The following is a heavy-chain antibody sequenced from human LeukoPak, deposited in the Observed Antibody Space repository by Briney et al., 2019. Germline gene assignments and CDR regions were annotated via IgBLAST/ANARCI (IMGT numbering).Heavy chain of an antibody. D-gene: IGHD4-11*01. J-gene: IGHJ6*03. V-gene: IGHV4-39*01. CDR1: GGSISSSSYY. CDR2: INYSGNT. CDR3: ARQCHSFSTYIYFYYYMDV. Sequence: SETLSLTCTVSGGSISSSSYYWGWIRQPPGKGLEWIGRINYSGNTYYNPSLVRRVTMSVDTSKNQFSLRLSSVTAADTAVYYCARQCHSFSTYIYFYYYMDVWGKGTTVTVSS.